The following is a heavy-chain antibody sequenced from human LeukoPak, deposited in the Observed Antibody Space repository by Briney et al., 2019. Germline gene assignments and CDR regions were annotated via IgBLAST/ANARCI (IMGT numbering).Heavy chain of an antibody. CDR3: ARTRSSGYCDAFDV. V-gene: IGHV2-5*02. D-gene: IGHD3-22*01. J-gene: IGHJ3*01. Sequence: ESGPTLVKPTQTLTLTCTFSGFSLSNTAVGVGWIRQPPGKALEWLAVIHWDDDKRFSRSLKNRLTITKDTAKNQVVLTLNNMDPVDTGTYYCARTRSSGYCDAFDVWGQGTMVIVSS. CDR2: IHWDDDK. CDR1: GFSLSNTAVG.